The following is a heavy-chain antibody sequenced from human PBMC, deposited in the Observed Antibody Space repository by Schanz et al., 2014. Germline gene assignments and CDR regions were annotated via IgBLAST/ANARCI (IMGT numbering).Heavy chain of an antibody. Sequence: EVQLVESGGGLVQPGGSLRLSCASSGFSFTTYAMAWVRQAPGKGLEWVSLISDSGDTAYYADSVKGRFTISRDNFKGALYLQMSSLRAEDTAVYYCARNRGSGGQNWYFDLWGRGTLVTVSS. CDR2: ISDSGDTA. V-gene: IGHV3-23*04. CDR1: GFSFTTYA. CDR3: ARNRGSGGQNWYFDL. D-gene: IGHD1-26*01. J-gene: IGHJ2*01.